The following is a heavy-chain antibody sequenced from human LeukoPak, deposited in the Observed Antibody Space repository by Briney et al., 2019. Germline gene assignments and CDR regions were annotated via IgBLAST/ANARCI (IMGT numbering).Heavy chain of an antibody. D-gene: IGHD3-10*01. CDR3: ARARGGTLVRGVIVWFDP. Sequence: SETLSLTCAVYGGSFSGYYWSWIRQPPGKGLEWIGEINHSGSTNYNPSLKSRVTISVGTSKNQFSLKLSSVTAADTAVYYCARARGGTLVRGVIVWFDPWGQGTLVTVSS. J-gene: IGHJ5*02. CDR2: INHSGST. CDR1: GGSFSGYY. V-gene: IGHV4-34*01.